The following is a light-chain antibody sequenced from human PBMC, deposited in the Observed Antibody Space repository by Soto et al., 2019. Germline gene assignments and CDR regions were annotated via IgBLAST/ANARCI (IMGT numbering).Light chain of an antibody. V-gene: IGLV2-23*02. CDR3: CSYAGSSTVV. Sequence: QSALTQPASVSGSPGQSITISCTGTSSDVGSYNLVSWYQQHPGKAPKLMIYEFSKRPSGVSNRFSGSKSGTTASQTISGLQAADDADYYCCSYAGSSTVVFGGGTKGTVL. CDR1: SSDVGSYNL. CDR2: EFS. J-gene: IGLJ3*02.